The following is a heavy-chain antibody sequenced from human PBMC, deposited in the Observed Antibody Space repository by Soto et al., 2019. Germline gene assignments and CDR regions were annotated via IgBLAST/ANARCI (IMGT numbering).Heavy chain of an antibody. CDR1: GGTFSSYT. Sequence: QVQLVQSGAEVKKPGSSVKVSCKASGGTFSSYTISWVRQAPGQGLEWMGRIIPILGVANYAQKFQGRVTITADKSTSTAYMELSSLRSEDTAVYYCARDSTGPGYYYMDVWGKGTTVTVSS. V-gene: IGHV1-69*02. D-gene: IGHD1-1*01. CDR2: IIPILGVA. J-gene: IGHJ6*03. CDR3: ARDSTGPGYYYMDV.